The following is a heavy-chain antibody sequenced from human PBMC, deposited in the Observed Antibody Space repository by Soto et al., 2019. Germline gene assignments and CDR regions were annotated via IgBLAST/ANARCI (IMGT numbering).Heavy chain of an antibody. D-gene: IGHD2-15*01. Sequence: ASVKVSCKASGYTFTSYGISWVRQAPGQGLEWMGWISAYNGNTNYAQKLQGRVTMTTDTSTSTAYMELRSLRSDDTAVYYCPRAMQSCSGGSCYLGNWFDPWGQGTLVTVSS. CDR1: GYTFTSYG. J-gene: IGHJ5*02. CDR3: PRAMQSCSGGSCYLGNWFDP. V-gene: IGHV1-18*01. CDR2: ISAYNGNT.